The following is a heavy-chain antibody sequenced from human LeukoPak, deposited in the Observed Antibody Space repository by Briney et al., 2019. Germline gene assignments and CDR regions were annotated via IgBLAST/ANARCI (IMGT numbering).Heavy chain of an antibody. D-gene: IGHD3-10*01. V-gene: IGHV1-8*01. CDR3: ARGGRRTYGSGSHWFDP. J-gene: IGHJ5*02. CDR2: MNPNSGNT. Sequence: ASVKVSCKASGYTFTSYDINWVRQAPGQGLEWMGWMNPNSGNTGYAEKFQGRVTITRNTSISTAYMELSSLRAEDTAVYYCARGGRRTYGSGSHWFDPWGQGTLVTVSS. CDR1: GYTFTSYD.